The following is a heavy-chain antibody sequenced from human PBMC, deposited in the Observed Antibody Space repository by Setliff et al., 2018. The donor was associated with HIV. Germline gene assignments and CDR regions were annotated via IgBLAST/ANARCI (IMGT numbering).Heavy chain of an antibody. CDR3: ARAPVGDRNGLFDS. D-gene: IGHD6-19*01. J-gene: IGHJ4*02. CDR2: IYHSGST. CDR1: GYSISSGYY. Sequence: SETLSLTCAVSGYSISSGYYWGWIRQPPGKGLEWIGSIYHSGSTYYNPSLKSRVTISVDTSKNQFFLTLSSVTTADTAMYYCARAPVGDRNGLFDSCGQGTLVTGSS. V-gene: IGHV4-38-2*01.